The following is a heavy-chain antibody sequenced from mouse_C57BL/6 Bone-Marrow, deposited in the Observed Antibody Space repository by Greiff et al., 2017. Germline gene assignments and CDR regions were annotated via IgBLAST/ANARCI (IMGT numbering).Heavy chain of an antibody. CDR1: GFSLTSYG. Sequence: VQLVESGPGLVQPSQSLSITCTVSGFSLTSYGVHWVRQSPGKGLEWLGVIWRGGSTDYNAAFMSRLSITKDNSKSQVVFKMNSLQADDTAIYYCAKNQGLRRGFAYWGQGTLVTVSA. CDR3: AKNQGLRRGFAY. D-gene: IGHD2-4*01. CDR2: IWRGGST. J-gene: IGHJ3*01. V-gene: IGHV2-5*01.